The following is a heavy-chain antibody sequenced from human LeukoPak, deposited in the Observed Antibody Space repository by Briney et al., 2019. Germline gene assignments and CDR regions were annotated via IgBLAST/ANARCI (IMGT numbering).Heavy chain of an antibody. Sequence: SVKVSCKASGGTFSSYAISWVRQAPGQGLEWMGRIIPIFGTANYAQKFQGRVTITTDESTSTAYMELSSLRSEDTAVYYCARDLYSSGAFDIWGQGTMVTVSS. CDR3: ARDLYSSGAFDI. J-gene: IGHJ3*02. D-gene: IGHD6-19*01. CDR2: IIPIFGTA. CDR1: GGTFSSYA. V-gene: IGHV1-69*05.